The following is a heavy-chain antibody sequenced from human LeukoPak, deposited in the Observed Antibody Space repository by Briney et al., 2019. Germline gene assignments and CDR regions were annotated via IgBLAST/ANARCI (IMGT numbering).Heavy chain of an antibody. D-gene: IGHD4-17*01. Sequence: GGSLRLSCAASGFTFSNYAMTWFRQAPGKGLEWVSGITGSGISTYYADSVKGRFTISRGNSKNTPYLQMNTLRAEDTAIYYCAKDNTKTTIDAFDIWGQGTMVTVSS. J-gene: IGHJ3*02. CDR2: ITGSGIST. V-gene: IGHV3-23*01. CDR1: GFTFSNYA. CDR3: AKDNTKTTIDAFDI.